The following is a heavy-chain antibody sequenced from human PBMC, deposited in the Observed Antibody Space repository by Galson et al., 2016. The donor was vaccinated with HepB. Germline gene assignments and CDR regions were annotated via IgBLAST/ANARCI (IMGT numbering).Heavy chain of an antibody. Sequence: QSGAEVKKPGESLKISCKGSGYSFTSYWIGWVRQMPGKGLEWMGIIYPGDSDTRYSPSFQGQVIISADKSINTAYLQWSSLKASDTAMYYCARAQYCGGDCYSGHFQNWGQGTLVTVSS. CDR1: GYSFTSYW. CDR3: ARAQYCGGDCYSGHFQN. D-gene: IGHD2-21*02. CDR2: IYPGDSDT. J-gene: IGHJ1*01. V-gene: IGHV5-51*01.